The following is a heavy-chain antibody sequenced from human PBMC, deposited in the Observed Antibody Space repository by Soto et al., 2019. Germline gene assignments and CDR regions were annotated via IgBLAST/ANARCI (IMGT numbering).Heavy chain of an antibody. J-gene: IGHJ6*02. CDR2: IIPIFGTA. D-gene: IGHD3-3*01. CDR1: GGTFSSYA. CDR3: ARGGKIFGVVDNYGLDV. V-gene: IGHV1-69*06. Sequence: ASVKVSCKASGGTFSSYAISWVRQAPGQGLEWMGGIIPIFGTANYAQKFQGRVTITADKSTSTAYMELSSLRSEDTAVYYCARGGKIFGVVDNYGLDVWGQGTTVTVSS.